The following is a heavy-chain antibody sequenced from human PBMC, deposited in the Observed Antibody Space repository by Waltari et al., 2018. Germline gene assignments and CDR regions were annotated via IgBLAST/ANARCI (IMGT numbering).Heavy chain of an antibody. V-gene: IGHV4-39*01. Sequence: QLQLQESGPGLVKPSETLSLTCTVSGGSISSSSYYWGWIRQPPGKGLEWIGSIYYSGSTYYNPSPKSRVTIAVDTSKNQFALKLSSVTAADTAVYYCARLRILGYCSGGSCYSDWFDPWGQGTLVTVSS. D-gene: IGHD2-15*01. CDR3: ARLRILGYCSGGSCYSDWFDP. CDR2: IYYSGST. J-gene: IGHJ5*02. CDR1: GGSISSSSYY.